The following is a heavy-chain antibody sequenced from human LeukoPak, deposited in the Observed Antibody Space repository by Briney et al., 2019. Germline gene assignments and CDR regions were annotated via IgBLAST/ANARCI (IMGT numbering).Heavy chain of an antibody. CDR2: ILHSNAST. CDR1: GFTFTSFA. D-gene: IGHD3-10*01. V-gene: IGHV3-23*01. Sequence: GGSLRLSCTASGFTFTSFAMSWVRQAPAKGPEWVSTILHSNASTNYADSGKGRFTISRDNSKTTLYLQMNSMRVDDTAVYYCAKRSSGVTSWFGPFDVWGQGTMVIASS. CDR3: AKRSSGVTSWFGPFDV. J-gene: IGHJ3*01.